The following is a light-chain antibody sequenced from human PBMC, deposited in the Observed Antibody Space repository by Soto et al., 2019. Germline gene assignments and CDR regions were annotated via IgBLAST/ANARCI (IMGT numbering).Light chain of an antibody. Sequence: EIVLTQSPGTLSLSPGERATLSCRASQSINNRYFAKYQQKPGQAPRLRLYGASSRATGIPDRFSGSGFGTDFTLTISRLEPEGFAVYYCHQFGSSPGLTVGPGTKVVI. CDR3: HQFGSSPGLT. J-gene: IGKJ3*01. CDR2: GAS. V-gene: IGKV3-20*01. CDR1: QSINNRY.